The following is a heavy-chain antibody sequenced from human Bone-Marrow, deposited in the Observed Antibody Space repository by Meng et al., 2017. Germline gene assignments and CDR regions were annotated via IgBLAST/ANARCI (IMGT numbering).Heavy chain of an antibody. J-gene: IGHJ4*02. CDR2: IYPGDSDT. V-gene: IGHV5-51*01. CDR3: AGRRGYSSGWSDFDY. CDR1: GYSFTSYW. D-gene: IGHD6-19*01. Sequence: GESLITSCKGSGYSFTSYWIGWVRQMPGKGLEWMGIIYPGDSDTRYSPSFQGQATISADKSISTAYLQWSRLQASDADMYYWAGRRGYSSGWSDFDYWGQGTLVTVSS.